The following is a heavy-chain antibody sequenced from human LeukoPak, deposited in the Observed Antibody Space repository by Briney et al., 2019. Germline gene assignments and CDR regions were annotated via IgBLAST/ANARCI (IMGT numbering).Heavy chain of an antibody. CDR1: GFTFSSYG. CDR2: IWYDGSNK. Sequence: GGSLRLSCAASGFTFSSYGMHWVRQAPGKGLEWVAVIWYDGSNKYYADSVKGRFTISRDNSKNTLYLKMNSLRAEDTAVYYCAKEYSGSYDYWGQGTLVTVSS. J-gene: IGHJ4*02. CDR3: AKEYSGSYDY. D-gene: IGHD1-26*01. V-gene: IGHV3-33*06.